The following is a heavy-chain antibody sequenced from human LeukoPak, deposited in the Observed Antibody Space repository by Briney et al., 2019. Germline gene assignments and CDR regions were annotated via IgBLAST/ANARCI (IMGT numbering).Heavy chain of an antibody. J-gene: IGHJ4*02. D-gene: IGHD5-18*01. CDR2: IYYSGST. CDR3: ARSGTSTAMAYGVLDY. V-gene: IGHV4-59*01. CDR1: GGSISSYY. Sequence: SETLSLTCTVSGGSISSYYWSWIRQPPGKGLEWIGYIYYSGSTNYNPSLKSRVTISVDTSKNQFSLKLSSVTAADTAVYYCARSGTSTAMAYGVLDYWGQGTLVTVSS.